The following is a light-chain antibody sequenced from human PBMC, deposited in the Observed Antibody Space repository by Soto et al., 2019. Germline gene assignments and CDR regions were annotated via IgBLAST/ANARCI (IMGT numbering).Light chain of an antibody. CDR2: DVS. CDR3: SAYTSSSTRV. J-gene: IGLJ1*01. Sequence: QSALTQPASVSGSPGQSITISCAGTSSDVGGYNYVSWDQQHPGKAPKLMIYDVSNRPSGVSNRFSASKSGNTASLTISGLQAEDEADYYCSAYTSSSTRVFGTGTKVTVL. V-gene: IGLV2-14*03. CDR1: SSDVGGYNY.